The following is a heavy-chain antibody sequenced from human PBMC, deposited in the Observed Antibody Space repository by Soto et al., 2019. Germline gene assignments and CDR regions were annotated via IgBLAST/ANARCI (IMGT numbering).Heavy chain of an antibody. D-gene: IGHD2-15*01. V-gene: IGHV4-38-2*02. CDR3: ARGWYYIDV. J-gene: IGHJ4*02. CDR1: YY. CDR2: IYYGGTT. Sequence: YYCCWNRQSPGKGLEWIGSIYYGGTTYYNPSLRSRLAISIDTSKNQFSLRLSSVTAADTALYYCARGWYYIDVWGQGSLVTVSS.